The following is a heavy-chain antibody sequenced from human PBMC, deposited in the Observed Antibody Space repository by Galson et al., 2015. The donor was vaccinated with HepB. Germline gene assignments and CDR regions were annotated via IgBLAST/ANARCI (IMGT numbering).Heavy chain of an antibody. V-gene: IGHV3-48*02. CDR2: ISRSGSST. Sequence: SLRLSCAASGFTFSSYTMYWVRQAPGKGLEWVSHISRSGSSTYYADSVKGRFTISRDNAKNSLYLQMNSLRDEDTAVYYCAREEKWGSYRPGSIDYWGQGTLVTVSS. CDR3: AREEKWGSYRPGSIDY. CDR1: GFTFSSYT. J-gene: IGHJ4*02. D-gene: IGHD3-16*02.